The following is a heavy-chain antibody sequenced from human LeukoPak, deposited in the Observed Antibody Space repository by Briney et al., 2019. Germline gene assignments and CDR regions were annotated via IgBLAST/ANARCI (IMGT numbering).Heavy chain of an antibody. Sequence: SSETLSLTCTVSGGSISSYYWSWIRQPAGKGLEWIGRIYTSGSTNYNPSLKSRVTISVDTSKNQFSLKLSSVTAADTAVYYCARDRYGSGSYYNPFDYYYYGMDVWGQGTTVTVSS. CDR3: ARDRYGSGSYYNPFDYYYYGMDV. J-gene: IGHJ6*02. V-gene: IGHV4-4*07. CDR2: IYTSGST. CDR1: GGSISSYY. D-gene: IGHD3-10*01.